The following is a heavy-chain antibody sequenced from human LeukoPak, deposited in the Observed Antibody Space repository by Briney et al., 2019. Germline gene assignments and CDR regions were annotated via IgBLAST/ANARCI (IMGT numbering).Heavy chain of an antibody. CDR2: INHSGST. CDR3: ASGYCSSTSCPYYYYGMDV. J-gene: IGHJ6*02. Sequence: SETLSLTCAVYGGSFSGYYWSWIRQPPGKGLEWIGEINHSGSTNYNPSLKSRVTISVDTSKNQFSLKLSSVTAADTAVYYCASGYCSSTSCPYYYYGMDVWGQGTTVTVSS. V-gene: IGHV4-34*01. D-gene: IGHD2-2*01. CDR1: GGSFSGYY.